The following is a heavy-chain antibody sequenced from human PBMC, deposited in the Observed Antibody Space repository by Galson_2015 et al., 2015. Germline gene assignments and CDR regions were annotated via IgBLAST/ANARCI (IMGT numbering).Heavy chain of an antibody. V-gene: IGHV1-46*01. J-gene: IGHJ3*02. CDR2: INPSGGST. D-gene: IGHD3-3*01. Sequence: APGQGLEWMGIINPSGGSTSYAQKFQGRVTMTRDTSTSTVYMELSSLRSEDTAVYYCAREYRLRFLEWLYSAFDIWGQGTMVTVSS. CDR3: AREYRLRFLEWLYSAFDI.